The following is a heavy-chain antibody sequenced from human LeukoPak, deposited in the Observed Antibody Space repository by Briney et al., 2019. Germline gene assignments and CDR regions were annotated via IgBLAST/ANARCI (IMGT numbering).Heavy chain of an antibody. CDR2: ISGSGVTT. CDR3: ARSSGSYTRLDY. J-gene: IGHJ4*02. Sequence: TGGSLRLSCAASGFTFSSCAMSWVRQAPGKGLEWVSAISGSGVTTYYADSVKGRFTISRDNSKNTLHLQMNSLRAEDTAVYYCARSSGSYTRLDYWGQGTLVTVSS. CDR1: GFTFSSCA. V-gene: IGHV3-23*01. D-gene: IGHD3-10*01.